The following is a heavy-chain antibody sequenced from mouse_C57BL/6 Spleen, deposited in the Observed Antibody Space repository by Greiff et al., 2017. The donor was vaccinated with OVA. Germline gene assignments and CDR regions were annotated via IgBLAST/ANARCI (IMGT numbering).Heavy chain of an antibody. CDR2: ISDGGSYT. CDR1: GFTFSSYA. CDR3: ARKELGRFDY. D-gene: IGHD4-1*01. Sequence: EVKLEESGGGLVKPGGSLKLSCAASGFTFSSYAMSWVRQTPEKRLEWVATISDGGSYTYYPDNVKGRFTISRDNAKNNLYLQMSHLKSEDTAMYYCARKELGRFDYWGQGTTLTVSS. J-gene: IGHJ2*01. V-gene: IGHV5-4*03.